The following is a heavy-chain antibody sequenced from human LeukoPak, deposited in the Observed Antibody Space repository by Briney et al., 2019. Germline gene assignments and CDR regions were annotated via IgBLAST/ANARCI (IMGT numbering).Heavy chain of an antibody. D-gene: IGHD3-10*01. CDR3: AARKVRGVWFYLDY. CDR1: GFTVSAYA. Sequence: GGSLRLSCAASGFTVSAYAMAWVRQAPGKGLEWVSTIYNDNTYYADSVKGRFAISTDNSKNTLYLQMNSLRVEDTAVYFCAARKVRGVWFYLDYWGQGTLVTVSS. V-gene: IGHV3-23*05. J-gene: IGHJ4*02. CDR2: IYNDNT.